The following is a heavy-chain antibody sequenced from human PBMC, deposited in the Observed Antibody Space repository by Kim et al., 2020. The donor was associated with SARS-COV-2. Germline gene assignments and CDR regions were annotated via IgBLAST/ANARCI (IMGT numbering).Heavy chain of an antibody. J-gene: IGHJ4*02. CDR2: GTI. D-gene: IGHD1-26*01. V-gene: IGHV3-48*01. Sequence: GTITYADSLKARSTVSKDNAKNSVYLQMNSLRAEDTAVYQVATGGVGYWGQGTLVTVSS. CDR3: ATGGVGY.